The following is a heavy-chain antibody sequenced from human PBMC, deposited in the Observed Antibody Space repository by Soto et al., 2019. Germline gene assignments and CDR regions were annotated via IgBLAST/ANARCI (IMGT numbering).Heavy chain of an antibody. CDR3: ARASDAYNPDY. J-gene: IGHJ4*02. V-gene: IGHV3-21*01. Sequence: EVQLVESGGGLVKPGGSLRLSCAASGFTFSDYSMNWVRQAPGKGLEWVSSISGRSTYIYYADSVKGRFTISRDNAKNSLYLQMNSLRAEDTAVYYCARASDAYNPDYWGQGTLVTVSS. CDR1: GFTFSDYS. D-gene: IGHD1-1*01. CDR2: ISGRSTYI.